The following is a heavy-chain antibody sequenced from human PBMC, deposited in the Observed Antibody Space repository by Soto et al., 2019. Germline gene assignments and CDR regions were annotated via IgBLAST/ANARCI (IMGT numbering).Heavy chain of an antibody. J-gene: IGHJ4*02. CDR1: GDSVTSHY. CDR2: IYYTGCS. D-gene: IGHD6-19*01. CDR3: ARLRPKWLAFDY. Sequence: SETLSLTCSFSGDSVTSHYLTWIRQSPEKGLEWIGYIYYTGCSHYNPSLKSRLTISVDTSKNQFSLKLSSVTAADTAVYYCARLRPKWLAFDYWGQGTLVTVSS. V-gene: IGHV4-59*08.